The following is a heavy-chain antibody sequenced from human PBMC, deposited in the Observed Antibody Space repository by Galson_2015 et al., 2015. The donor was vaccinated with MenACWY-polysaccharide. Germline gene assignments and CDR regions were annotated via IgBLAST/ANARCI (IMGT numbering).Heavy chain of an antibody. CDR1: GASVSSTTDY. Sequence: ETLSLTRTVSGASVSSTTDYWSWLRQPPGQGLEWIGFMSSNGGANRNPSLKSRVTISIDTSKNQFSLRLNSVTAADTAMYYCAREPTYSGSFGWFDSWGQGTLVTVSP. CDR2: MSSNGGA. D-gene: IGHD1-26*01. J-gene: IGHJ5*01. CDR3: AREPTYSGSFGWFDS. V-gene: IGHV4-61*01.